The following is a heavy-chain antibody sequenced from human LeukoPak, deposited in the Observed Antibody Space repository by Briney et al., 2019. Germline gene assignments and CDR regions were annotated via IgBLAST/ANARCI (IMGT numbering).Heavy chain of an antibody. J-gene: IGHJ4*02. CDR1: GLTFSSSS. Sequence: PGGSLRLSCAASGLTFSSSSMNWLRQAPGMGLEWVSSISSDSIYIYYADSVKGRFTISRDNAKNSLYLHMSSLRAEDTAVYYCASDGGRYYDSSGYFTGDYWGQGTLVTVSS. D-gene: IGHD3-22*01. CDR3: ASDGGRYYDSSGYFTGDY. CDR2: ISSDSIYI. V-gene: IGHV3-21*01.